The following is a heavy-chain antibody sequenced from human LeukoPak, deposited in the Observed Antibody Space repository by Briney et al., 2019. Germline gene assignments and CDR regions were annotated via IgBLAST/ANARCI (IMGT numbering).Heavy chain of an antibody. CDR2: INHSGST. CDR1: GGSFSGYY. CDR3: ARGSPPEDY. J-gene: IGHJ4*02. V-gene: IGHV4-34*01. Sequence: SETLSLTCAVYGGSFSGYYWSWIRQPPGKGLEWIGEINHSGSTNYNPSLKSRVTISVDTSKNQFSLKLSSVTATDTAVYYCARGSPPEDYWGQGTLVTVSS.